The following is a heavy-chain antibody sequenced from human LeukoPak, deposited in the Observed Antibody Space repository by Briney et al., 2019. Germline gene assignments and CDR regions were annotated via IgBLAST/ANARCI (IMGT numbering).Heavy chain of an antibody. V-gene: IGHV3-64*01. CDR2: ISSNGGST. CDR1: GFTFSSYA. Sequence: GGSLRLSCAASGFTFSSYAMYWVRQAPGKGLEYVSTISSNGGSTYYANSVKGRFTISRDNSKNTLYLQMGSLRAEDMAVYYCARDGGYGHFDYWGQGTLVTVSS. CDR3: ARDGGYGHFDY. J-gene: IGHJ4*02. D-gene: IGHD5-18*01.